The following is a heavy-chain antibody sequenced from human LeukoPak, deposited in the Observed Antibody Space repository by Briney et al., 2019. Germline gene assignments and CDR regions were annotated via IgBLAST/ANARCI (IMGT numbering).Heavy chain of an antibody. D-gene: IGHD3-22*01. J-gene: IGHJ4*02. CDR1: GYTFTSYG. V-gene: IGHV1-18*01. CDR3: AREPVYYYDSSGYYSSGRPYYFDY. Sequence: ASVKVSCKASGYTFTSYGISWVRQAPGQGLEWMGWISAYNGNTNYAQKLQGRVTMTTDTSTSTAYMELSRLRSDDTAVYYCAREPVYYYDSSGYYSSGRPYYFDYWGQGTLVTVSS. CDR2: ISAYNGNT.